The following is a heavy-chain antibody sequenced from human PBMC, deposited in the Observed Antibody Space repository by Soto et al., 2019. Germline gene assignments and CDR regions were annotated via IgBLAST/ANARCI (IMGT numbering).Heavy chain of an antibody. CDR1: GFPFSSYA. Sequence: EVQLLESGGGLVQPGGSLRLSCAASGFPFSSYAMSWVRQAPGKGLEWVSAISGSGGSTYYADSVKGRFTISRDNSKNTLYLQMNSLRAGDTAVYYCAKDGNPIPYLTGYYRLGWFDPWGQGTLVTVSS. CDR3: AKDGNPIPYLTGYYRLGWFDP. V-gene: IGHV3-23*01. CDR2: ISGSGGST. J-gene: IGHJ5*02. D-gene: IGHD3-9*01.